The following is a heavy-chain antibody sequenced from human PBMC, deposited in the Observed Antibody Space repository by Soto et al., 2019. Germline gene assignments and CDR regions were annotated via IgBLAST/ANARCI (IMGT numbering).Heavy chain of an antibody. V-gene: IGHV3-23*01. J-gene: IGHJ4*02. CDR3: AKEEEWGNGGKTFDY. CDR1: GFTLSSYA. D-gene: IGHD3-16*01. Sequence: GGSLRLSCAASGFTLSSYAMSWVRQAPGKGLEWVSGISGSGGSTYYADSVKGRFTISRDNSKNTLYLQMNSLRAEDTAVYYCAKEEEWGNGGKTFDYWGQGTLVTVSS. CDR2: ISGSGGST.